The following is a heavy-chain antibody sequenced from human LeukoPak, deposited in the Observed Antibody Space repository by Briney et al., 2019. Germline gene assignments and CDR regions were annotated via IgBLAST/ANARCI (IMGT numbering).Heavy chain of an antibody. CDR2: INPNSRGT. CDR1: GYTVTCYD. CDR3: ARRVYRSAFDY. J-gene: IGHJ4*02. D-gene: IGHD5/OR15-5a*01. Sequence: ASVKVSCKASGYTVTCYDMNWGGEAPGQGGGLMGCINPNSRGTNYAHIFQGRLPMPRDTSISTPYMELSRLRSDDTAVYYFARRVYRSAFDYWGQGTLVTVSS. V-gene: IGHV1-2*02.